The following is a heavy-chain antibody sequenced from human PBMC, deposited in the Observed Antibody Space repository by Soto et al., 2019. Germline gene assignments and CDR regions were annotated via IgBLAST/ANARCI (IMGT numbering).Heavy chain of an antibody. CDR3: ARGRWGSGIDY. CDR2: TFYNSKWYN. CDR1: GDSVSSNSAA. Sequence: SQTLSLTCVISGDSVSSNSAAWNWIRQSPLRGLEWLGRTFYNSKWYNDYSESVKGRITIIPDTSKNQFSLQLNSVTPEDTAVYYCARGRWGSGIDYWGQGTLVTVSS. V-gene: IGHV6-1*01. D-gene: IGHD3-10*01. J-gene: IGHJ4*02.